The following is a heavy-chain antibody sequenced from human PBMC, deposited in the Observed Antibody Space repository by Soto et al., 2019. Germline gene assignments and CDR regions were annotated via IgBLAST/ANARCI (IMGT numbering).Heavy chain of an antibody. Sequence: GGSLRLSCAASGFTFSSYGMHWVRQAPGKGLEWVAVIWYDGSNKYYADSVKGRFTISRDNSKNTLYLQMNSLRAEDTAMYYCARSGGRCSSTSCYSYYGMDVWGQGTTVTVSS. J-gene: IGHJ6*02. CDR2: IWYDGSNK. D-gene: IGHD2-2*01. CDR1: GFTFSSYG. CDR3: ARSGGRCSSTSCYSYYGMDV. V-gene: IGHV3-33*01.